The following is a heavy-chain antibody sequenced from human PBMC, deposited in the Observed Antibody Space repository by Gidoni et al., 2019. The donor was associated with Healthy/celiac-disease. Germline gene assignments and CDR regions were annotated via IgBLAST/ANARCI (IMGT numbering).Heavy chain of an antibody. CDR2: IYSGGST. CDR3: ARSSGWYRSYFDY. CDR1: GFTVSSNY. Sequence: EVQLVESGGGLIQPGGSLRLSCAAPGFTVSSNYMSWVRQAPGKGLEWVSVIYSGGSTYYADSVKGRFTISRDNSKNTLYLQMNSLRAEDTAVYYCARSSGWYRSYFDYWGQGTLVTVSS. D-gene: IGHD6-19*01. J-gene: IGHJ4*02. V-gene: IGHV3-53*01.